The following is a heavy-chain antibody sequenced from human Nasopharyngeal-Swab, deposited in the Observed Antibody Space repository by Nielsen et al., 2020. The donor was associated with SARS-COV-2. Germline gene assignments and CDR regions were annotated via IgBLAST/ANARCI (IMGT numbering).Heavy chain of an antibody. Sequence: WVRQAPGQRLEWMGWINAGNGNTKYSQKFQGRVAITRDTSASTAYMELSSLRSEDTEGDYCARDSVPAAIGVGYYYYYMGVWGKGTTVTVSS. CDR3: ARDSVPAAIGVGYYYYYMGV. V-gene: IGHV1-3*01. CDR2: INAGNGNT. D-gene: IGHD2-2*02. J-gene: IGHJ6*03.